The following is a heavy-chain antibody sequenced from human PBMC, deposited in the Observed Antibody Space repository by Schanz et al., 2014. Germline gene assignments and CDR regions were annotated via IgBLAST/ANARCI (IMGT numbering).Heavy chain of an antibody. D-gene: IGHD3-10*01. CDR2: IYSGIGA. J-gene: IGHJ4*02. Sequence: PGGSLRLSCAASGFTFRDYYMSWIRQAPGKGLEWVSVIYSGIGAYYADSVKDRFTISRDISKNTLHLQMNSLRAGDTAVYYCARVPYGSGSYWDYWGQGTLVTVSS. CDR1: GFTFRDYY. V-gene: IGHV3-66*01. CDR3: ARVPYGSGSYWDY.